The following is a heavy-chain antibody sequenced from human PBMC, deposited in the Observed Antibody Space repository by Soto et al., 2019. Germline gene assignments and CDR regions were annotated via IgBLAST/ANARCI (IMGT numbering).Heavy chain of an antibody. CDR3: ARERGSWYYFDF. CDR2: ISDTSSSK. J-gene: IGHJ4*02. V-gene: IGHV3-21*01. D-gene: IGHD6-19*01. CDR1: GFTFRSYS. Sequence: PGESLKISCAASGFTFRSYSMNWVRQAPGKGLEWVSSISDTSSSKYYADSIKGRFTISRDNAKNSLFLQMNSLRAEDTAVYFRARERGSWYYFDFWGQGTLVTVSS.